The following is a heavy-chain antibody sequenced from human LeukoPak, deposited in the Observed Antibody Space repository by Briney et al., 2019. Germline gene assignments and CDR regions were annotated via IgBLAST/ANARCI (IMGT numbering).Heavy chain of an antibody. CDR2: SYYSGST. CDR3: ARATTYWFDP. CDR1: GGSISSSSYY. V-gene: IGHV4-39*07. D-gene: IGHD1-26*01. J-gene: IGHJ5*02. Sequence: SETLSLTCTVSGGSISSSSYYWGWIRQPPGKGLEWIGNSYYSGSTYYNPSLKSRLTISVDTSKNQFSLKLNSVTAADTAVYYCARATTYWFDPWGQGTLVTVSS.